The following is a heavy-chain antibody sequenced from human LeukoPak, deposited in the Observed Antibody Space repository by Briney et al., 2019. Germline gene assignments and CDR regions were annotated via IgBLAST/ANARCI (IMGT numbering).Heavy chain of an antibody. CDR2: ISGSGGST. V-gene: IGHV3-23*01. Sequence: GGSLRLSCAASGFTFSSYAMSWVRQAPGKGLEWVSGISGSGGSTYYADSVKGRFTISRDNSKNSLYLQMASLRPEDTAFYYCTKDSYEILTGYWVHWGQGTLVTVSS. J-gene: IGHJ4*02. CDR3: TKDSYEILTGYWVH. CDR1: GFTFSSYA. D-gene: IGHD3-9*01.